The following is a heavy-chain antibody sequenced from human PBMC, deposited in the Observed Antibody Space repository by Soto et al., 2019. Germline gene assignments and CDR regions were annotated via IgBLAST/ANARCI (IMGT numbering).Heavy chain of an antibody. Sequence: GSLRLSCAASGFTFSSYAMSWVRQAPGKGLEWVSTIGGGGRSTYYADSVKGRFTISRDNSKNTLYLQMNSLRAEDTAIYYCAKVRPSMDYWGQGTLVTVSS. D-gene: IGHD2-2*01. CDR3: AKVRPSMDY. J-gene: IGHJ4*02. CDR1: GFTFSSYA. V-gene: IGHV3-23*01. CDR2: IGGGGRST.